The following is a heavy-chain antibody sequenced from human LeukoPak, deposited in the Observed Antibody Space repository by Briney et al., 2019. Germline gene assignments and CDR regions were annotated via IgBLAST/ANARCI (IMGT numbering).Heavy chain of an antibody. Sequence: PSQTLSLTCAVYGGSFSGYYWSWIRQPPGKGLEWIGEINHSGSTNYNPSLKSRVTISVDTSKNQFSLKLSSVTAADTAVYYCAVSTVTTSRYYYYGMDVWGQGTTVTVSS. J-gene: IGHJ6*02. CDR1: GGSFSGYY. V-gene: IGHV4-34*01. D-gene: IGHD4-17*01. CDR3: AVSTVTTSRYYYYGMDV. CDR2: INHSGST.